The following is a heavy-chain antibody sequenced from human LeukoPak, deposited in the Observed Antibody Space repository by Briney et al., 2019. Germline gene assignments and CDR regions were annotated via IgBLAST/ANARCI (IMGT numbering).Heavy chain of an antibody. V-gene: IGHV4-59*01. J-gene: IGHJ3*02. CDR2: IYYSGST. D-gene: IGHD6-13*01. CDR1: GGSISSYY. Sequence: SETLSLTCTVSGGSISSYYWSRIRQPPGKGLEWIGYIYYSGSTNYNPSLKSRVTISVDTSKNQFSLKLSSVTAADTAVYYCARVKFPGYSSSSGRGAFDIWGQGTMVTVSS. CDR3: ARVKFPGYSSSSGRGAFDI.